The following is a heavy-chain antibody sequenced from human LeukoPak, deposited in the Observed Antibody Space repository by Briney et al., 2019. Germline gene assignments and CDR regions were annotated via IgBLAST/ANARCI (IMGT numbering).Heavy chain of an antibody. J-gene: IGHJ3*02. Sequence: GRSLRLSCAASGFTFSSYAMHWVRQASGKGLEWVAVISYDGSNKYYADSVKGRFTISRDNSKNTLYLQMNSLRAEDTAVYYCARVGYCSSTSCYNGAFDIWGQGTMVTVSS. CDR1: GFTFSSYA. D-gene: IGHD2-2*02. V-gene: IGHV3-30*01. CDR3: ARVGYCSSTSCYNGAFDI. CDR2: ISYDGSNK.